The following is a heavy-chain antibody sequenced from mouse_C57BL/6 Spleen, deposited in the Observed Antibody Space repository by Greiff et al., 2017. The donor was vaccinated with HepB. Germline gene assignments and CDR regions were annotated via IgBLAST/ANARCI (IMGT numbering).Heavy chain of an antibody. J-gene: IGHJ4*01. Sequence: EVQVVESGGGLVKPGGSLKLSCAASGFTFSDYGMHWVRQAPEKGLEWVAYISSGSSTIYYADTVQGRFTISRDNAKNTLFLQMTSLRSEDTAMYYCAKGAVVAYYYAMDYWGQGTSVTVSS. D-gene: IGHD1-1*01. CDR1: GFTFSDYG. V-gene: IGHV5-17*01. CDR2: ISSGSSTI. CDR3: AKGAVVAYYYAMDY.